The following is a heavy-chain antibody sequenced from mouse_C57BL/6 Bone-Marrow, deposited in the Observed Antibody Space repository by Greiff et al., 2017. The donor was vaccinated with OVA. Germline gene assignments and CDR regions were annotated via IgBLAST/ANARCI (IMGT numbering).Heavy chain of an antibody. D-gene: IGHD3-3*01. CDR2: IDPNSGGT. Sequence: VKLQQPGAELVKPGASVKLSCKASGYTFTSYWMHWVKQRPGRGLAWIRRIDPNSGGTKYNEKFKSKATLTVDKPSSTAYMQLSSLTSEDSAVYYCARWGDAYFDVWGTGTTVTVSS. CDR3: ARWGDAYFDV. V-gene: IGHV1-72*01. CDR1: GYTFTSYW. J-gene: IGHJ1*03.